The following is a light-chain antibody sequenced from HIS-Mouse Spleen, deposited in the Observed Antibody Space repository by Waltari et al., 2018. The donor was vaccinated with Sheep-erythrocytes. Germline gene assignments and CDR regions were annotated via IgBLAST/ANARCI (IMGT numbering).Light chain of an antibody. J-gene: IGKJ3*01. CDR2: DAS. CDR3: QQRRGFT. V-gene: IGKV3-11*01. Sequence: EIVLTQSPATLSLSPGERATLSCRASQSVSSYLAWYQQKPGQAPRLLTYDASNRATGIPARFSGSGSGTDFTLTISSLEPEDFAVYYCQQRRGFTFGPGTKVDIK. CDR1: QSVSSY.